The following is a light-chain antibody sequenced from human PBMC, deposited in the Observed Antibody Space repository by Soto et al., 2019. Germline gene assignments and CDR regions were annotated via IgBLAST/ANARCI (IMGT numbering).Light chain of an antibody. Sequence: QSVLTQPPSASATPGQRVTISCSGSSSNIGSNTVNWYHQLPGTAPKLLIYSNDQRPSGVPDRFSGSKSGTSASLAISGLQSEDEADYYCAAWGASLNGWVFGGGTKLTVL. V-gene: IGLV1-44*01. CDR2: SND. CDR1: SSNIGSNT. J-gene: IGLJ3*02. CDR3: AAWGASLNGWV.